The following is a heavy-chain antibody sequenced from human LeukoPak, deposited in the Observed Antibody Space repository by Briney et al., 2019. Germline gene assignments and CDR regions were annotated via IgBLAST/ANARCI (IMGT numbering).Heavy chain of an antibody. CDR3: ARSMTYRSTWYTDY. V-gene: IGHV4-59*01. CDR1: GGSISSYS. CDR2: IYYSGST. D-gene: IGHD6-13*01. J-gene: IGHJ4*02. Sequence: PSETLSLTCTVSGGSISSYSWSWIRQPPGKGLEWIGYIYYSGSTNYNPSLRSRITISVNTSKNQFSLKLSSVTAADTAVYYCARSMTYRSTWYTDYWGQGTLVTVSS.